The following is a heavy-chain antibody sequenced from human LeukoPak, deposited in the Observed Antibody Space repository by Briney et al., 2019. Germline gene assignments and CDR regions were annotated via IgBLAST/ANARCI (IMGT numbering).Heavy chain of an antibody. Sequence: PGGSLRLSCAASGFTFSHFAMAWVRQAPGKGLEWLLSLGGSAGDTYFADSVKGRFTISRDNSKNTLYLQMNSLRAEDTAVYYCAKEGRYSYAPDWGQGTLVTVSS. CDR1: GFTFSHFA. CDR3: AKEGRYSYAPD. J-gene: IGHJ4*02. CDR2: LGGSAGDT. D-gene: IGHD5-18*01. V-gene: IGHV3-23*01.